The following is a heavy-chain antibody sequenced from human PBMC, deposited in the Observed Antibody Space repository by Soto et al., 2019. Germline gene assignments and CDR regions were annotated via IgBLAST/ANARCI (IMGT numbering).Heavy chain of an antibody. D-gene: IGHD3-10*01. CDR3: ARNPQHGSGSYPGYYYYGMDV. V-gene: IGHV3-33*01. J-gene: IGHJ6*02. Sequence: QVQLVESGGGVVQPGRSLRLSCAASGFTFSIYGMHWVRQAPGKGLEWVAVIWYDGSEKKYADSVKGRFTISRDNSKNTLYLQMNSLRDEDTAAYCCARNPQHGSGSYPGYYYYGMDVWGQGTTVTVSS. CDR1: GFTFSIYG. CDR2: IWYDGSEK.